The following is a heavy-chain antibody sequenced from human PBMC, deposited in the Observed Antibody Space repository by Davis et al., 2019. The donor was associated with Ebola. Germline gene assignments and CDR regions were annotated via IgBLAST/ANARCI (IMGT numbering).Heavy chain of an antibody. D-gene: IGHD3-16*01. J-gene: IGHJ6*04. CDR3: ARDLPLGAGMDV. Sequence: AASVKVSCKASGYTFTSYYMHWVRQAPGQGLEWMGIINPSGGSTSYAQKFQGRVTMTRDTSTSTVYMELSSLRSGDTAVYYCARDLPLGAGMDVWGKGTTVTVSS. V-gene: IGHV1-46*01. CDR2: INPSGGST. CDR1: GYTFTSYY.